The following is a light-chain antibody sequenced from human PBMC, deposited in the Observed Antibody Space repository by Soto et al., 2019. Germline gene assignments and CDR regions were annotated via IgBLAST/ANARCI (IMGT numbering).Light chain of an antibody. Sequence: QSVLTQPASVSGSPGQSIPISCTGTSSDVGGYNYVSWYQQHPGKAPKLMIYDVSNRPSGVSNRFSGSKSGNTASLTISGLQAEDEADYYCSSYTSSSTLAFGTGTKLTVL. V-gene: IGLV2-14*01. CDR1: SSDVGGYNY. CDR3: SSYTSSSTLA. CDR2: DVS. J-gene: IGLJ1*01.